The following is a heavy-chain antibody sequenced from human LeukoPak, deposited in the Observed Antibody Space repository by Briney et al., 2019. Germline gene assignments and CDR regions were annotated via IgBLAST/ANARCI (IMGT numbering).Heavy chain of an antibody. CDR3: ARDLKGTSGWYFGY. D-gene: IGHD6-19*01. CDR2: ISDSSSTI. J-gene: IGHJ4*02. Sequence: GGSLRLSCAASGFXFSSYSMNWVRQAPGKGLEWVSYISDSSSTIYYADSVKGRFTISRDNAKNSLYLQMNSLRDEDTAVYYCARDLKGTSGWYFGYWGQGTPVTVSS. CDR1: GFXFSSYS. V-gene: IGHV3-48*02.